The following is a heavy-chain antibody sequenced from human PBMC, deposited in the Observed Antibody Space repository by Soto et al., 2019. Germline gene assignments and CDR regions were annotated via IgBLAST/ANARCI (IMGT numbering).Heavy chain of an antibody. CDR1: GFTFSDYY. D-gene: IGHD3-22*01. V-gene: IGHV3-11*01. CDR3: ARDLGYYDSSGYFDY. J-gene: IGHJ4*02. CDR2: ISTSDSI. Sequence: GSLRLSCAASGFTFSDYYMSWIRQAPGKGLEWVSYISTSDSIYYADSVKGRFTISRDNAKNSLYLQMNSLRAEDTAVYYCARDLGYYDSSGYFDYWGQGTPVTVSS.